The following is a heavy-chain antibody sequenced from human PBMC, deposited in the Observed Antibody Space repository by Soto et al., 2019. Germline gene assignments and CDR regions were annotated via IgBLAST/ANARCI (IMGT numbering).Heavy chain of an antibody. CDR2: INPSGGST. V-gene: IGHV1-46*03. J-gene: IGHJ4*02. D-gene: IGHD6-13*01. CDR3: ARAPLEQLAPFDY. Sequence: ASVKVSCKASGYTLTSYGISWVRQAPGQGLEWMGIINPSGGSTSYAQKFQGRVTMTRDTSTSTVYMELSSLRSEDTAVYYCARAPLEQLAPFDYWGQGTLVTVSS. CDR1: GYTLTSYG.